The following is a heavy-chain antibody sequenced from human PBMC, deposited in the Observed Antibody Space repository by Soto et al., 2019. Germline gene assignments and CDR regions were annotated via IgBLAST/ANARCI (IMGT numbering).Heavy chain of an antibody. Sequence: GESLKISCKASGYSFTSYWIGWVRQMPGKGLEWVGIIYPGDSDTGYSPSFQGQVTISVDKSITTAYLQWSSLKASDTAIYYCTTDSYSSIIVVRFDYWGHGTLVTVSS. J-gene: IGHJ4*01. CDR3: TTDSYSSIIVVRFDY. V-gene: IGHV5-51*01. D-gene: IGHD3-22*01. CDR1: GYSFTSYW. CDR2: IYPGDSDT.